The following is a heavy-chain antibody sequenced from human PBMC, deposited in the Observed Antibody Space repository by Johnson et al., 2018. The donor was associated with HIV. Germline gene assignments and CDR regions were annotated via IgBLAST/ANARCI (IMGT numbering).Heavy chain of an antibody. Sequence: VQLVESGGGLVQPGGSLRLSCAASGFTVSNYYMTWVRQSPGKGLEWVSVIYSGGSTYYADSVKGRFTISRDTSKNTLYLQMNSLRPEDTAVYYCASGDDHGFWGRGTLVTVSS. CDR1: GFTVSNYY. V-gene: IGHV3-66*01. J-gene: IGHJ4*03. D-gene: IGHD5-12*01. CDR2: IYSGGST. CDR3: ASGDDHGF.